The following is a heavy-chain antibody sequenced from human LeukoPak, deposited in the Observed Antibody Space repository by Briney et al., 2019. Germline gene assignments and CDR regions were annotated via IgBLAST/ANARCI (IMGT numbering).Heavy chain of an antibody. V-gene: IGHV4-39*01. CDR2: IYYSGST. J-gene: IGHJ3*02. CDR3: ARRGGSPLGAFDI. D-gene: IGHD1-26*01. CDR1: GGSISSSNYY. Sequence: SETLSLTCTVSGGSISSSNYYWGWIRQPPGKGLEWIGSIYYSGSTYYNPSLKSRVTISVDTSKNQFSLKLSSVTAADTAVYYCARRGGSPLGAFDIWGQGTMVTVSS.